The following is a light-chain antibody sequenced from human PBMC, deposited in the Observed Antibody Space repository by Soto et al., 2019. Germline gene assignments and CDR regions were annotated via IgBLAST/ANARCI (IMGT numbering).Light chain of an antibody. J-gene: IGLJ2*01. CDR1: SGSVASHY. Sequence: NFMLTQPHSVSESPGKTVTISCARSSGSVASHYVQWLQQRPGGAPTTVIYEDTQRPSGVPDRFSGSIDSSSNSASLTISGLKTEDEADYYCHSSDSDELLVFGGGTKLTVL. CDR3: HSSDSDELLV. V-gene: IGLV6-57*04. CDR2: EDT.